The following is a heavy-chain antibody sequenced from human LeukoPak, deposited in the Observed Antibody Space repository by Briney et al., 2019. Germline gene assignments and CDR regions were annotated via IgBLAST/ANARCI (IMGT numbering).Heavy chain of an antibody. D-gene: IGHD5-24*01. J-gene: IGHJ6*02. V-gene: IGHV3-23*01. CDR3: AKDRWLQPLYGMDV. CDR2: ISGSAGSI. CDR1: GFTFYTYA. Sequence: GGSLRLSCAASGFTFYTYAMSWARQAPGKGLEWVSGISGSAGSIYYADSVKGRFTISRDNSKNTLYLQMNSLRAEDTAVYYCAKDRWLQPLYGMDVWGQGTTVTVSS.